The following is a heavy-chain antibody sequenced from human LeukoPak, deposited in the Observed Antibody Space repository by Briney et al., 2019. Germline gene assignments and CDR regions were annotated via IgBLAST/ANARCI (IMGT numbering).Heavy chain of an antibody. CDR1: GGSISSSSYY. Sequence: SETLSLTCTVSGGSISSSSYYWGWIRQPPGKGLEWIGSIYYSGSTYYNPSLKSRVTISVDTSKNQFSLKLGSVTAADTAVYYCARGQLVPDYWGQGTLVTVSS. CDR2: IYYSGST. CDR3: ARGQLVPDY. V-gene: IGHV4-39*01. D-gene: IGHD6-6*01. J-gene: IGHJ4*02.